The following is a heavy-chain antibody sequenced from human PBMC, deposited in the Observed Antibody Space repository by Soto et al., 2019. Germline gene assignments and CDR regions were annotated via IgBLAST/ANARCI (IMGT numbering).Heavy chain of an antibody. J-gene: IGHJ6*03. CDR3: ASAGGTPNPSVAGTEEYYYYMDV. CDR2: ISAYNGNT. Sequence: ASVKVSCKASGYTFTSYGISWVRQAPGQGLERMGRISAYNGNTNYAQKLQGRVTMTTDTSTSTAYMELRSLRSDDTAVYYCASAGGTPNPSVAGTEEYYYYMDVWGKGTTVTVSS. D-gene: IGHD6-19*01. CDR1: GYTFTSYG. V-gene: IGHV1-18*01.